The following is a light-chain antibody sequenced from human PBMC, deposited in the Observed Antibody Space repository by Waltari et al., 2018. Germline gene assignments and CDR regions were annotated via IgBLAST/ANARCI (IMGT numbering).Light chain of an antibody. V-gene: IGKV1-39*01. CDR2: AAS. CDR3: QQSHSIPWT. Sequence: DIQMTQSPSSLSASLGDSVTITFRASQSISSYLNWYQQKPGVAPKLLIYAASSLRNGVPARFSGSGSETDFTLTISSLQPDDFGTYYCQQSHSIPWTFGQGTRVEVK. CDR1: QSISSY. J-gene: IGKJ1*01.